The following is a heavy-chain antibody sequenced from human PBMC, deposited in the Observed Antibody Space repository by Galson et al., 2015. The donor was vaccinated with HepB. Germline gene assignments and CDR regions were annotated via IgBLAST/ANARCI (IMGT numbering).Heavy chain of an antibody. CDR2: INPNSGGT. D-gene: IGHD3-22*01. V-gene: IGHV1-2*06. CDR1: GYTFTGYY. Sequence: SVKVSCKASGYTFTGYYMHWVRQAPGQGLEWMGRINPNSGGTDYAQKFQGRVTMTRDTSISTAYMDLSRLTSDDTAIYYCARLAPSGYPRDYHMDGWGQGTTVTVSS. J-gene: IGHJ6*02. CDR3: ARLAPSGYPRDYHMDG.